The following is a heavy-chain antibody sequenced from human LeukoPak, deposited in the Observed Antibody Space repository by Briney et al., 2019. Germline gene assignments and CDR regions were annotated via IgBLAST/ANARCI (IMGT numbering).Heavy chain of an antibody. CDR1: GFTFSSSA. D-gene: IGHD6-19*01. CDR2: ISGSGGYT. V-gene: IGHV3-23*01. Sequence: PGGSLTLSCAASGFTFSSSAMTWVRQPPGKGLEWVSAISGSGGYTYYADPVKGRFTISRDNYKNTLYLQMNSLRAEDTAVYYCARGSRPNLWLATDYWGQGTLVTVSS. J-gene: IGHJ4*02. CDR3: ARGSRPNLWLATDY.